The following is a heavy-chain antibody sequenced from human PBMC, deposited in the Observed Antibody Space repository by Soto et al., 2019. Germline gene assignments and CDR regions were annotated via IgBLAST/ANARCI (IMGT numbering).Heavy chain of an antibody. J-gene: IGHJ6*02. CDR3: ARVPPPARTTLGGMDV. CDR1: GDSITSNSYF. CDR2: IYYSGST. D-gene: IGHD1-7*01. V-gene: IGHV4-31*03. Sequence: SETLSLTCTVSGDSITSNSYFWAWIRQPPGKGLEWIGYIYYSGSTYYNPSLKSRVTISVDTSKNQFSLKLSSVTAADTAVYYCARVPPPARTTLGGMDVWGQGTTVTVSS.